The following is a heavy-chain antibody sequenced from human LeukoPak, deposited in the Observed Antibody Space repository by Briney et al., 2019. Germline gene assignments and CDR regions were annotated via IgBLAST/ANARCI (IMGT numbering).Heavy chain of an antibody. CDR1: GFTFSSYP. J-gene: IGHJ5*02. D-gene: IGHD3-22*01. V-gene: IGHV3-23*01. Sequence: GGSLRLSCAASGFTFSSYPMSWVRQAPEKGLEWVSAISSSGGNTYYADSVKGRFTISRDNSKNTLYLQMNSLRAEDTAVYYCAKDEFLSYYDSSGYYLGVNWFDPWGQGTLVTVSS. CDR2: ISSSGGNT. CDR3: AKDEFLSYYDSSGYYLGVNWFDP.